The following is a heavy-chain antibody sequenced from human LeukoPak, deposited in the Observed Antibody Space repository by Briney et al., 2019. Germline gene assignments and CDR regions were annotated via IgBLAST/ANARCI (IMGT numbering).Heavy chain of an antibody. CDR1: GFSVSSNY. D-gene: IGHD4-17*01. V-gene: IGHV3-53*01. CDR2: IYSGGTT. CDR3: ARGPVTKFEI. J-gene: IGHJ3*02. Sequence: GGSLRLSCAASGFSVSSNYMSWVRQAPGKGLEWVSVIYSGGTTYYADSVKGRFTISRDNSNNTLYLQMNSLGAEDTAVYYCARGPVTKFEIWGQGTILTVSS.